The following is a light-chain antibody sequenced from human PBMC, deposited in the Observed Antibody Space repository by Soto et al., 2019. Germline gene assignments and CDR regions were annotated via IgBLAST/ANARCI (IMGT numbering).Light chain of an antibody. CDR3: QQYESYSGT. V-gene: IGKV3-15*01. Sequence: TVMTQSPATLSVSPGERVTLSCRASQSVGTNLAWYQQRPGQAPRLLIYGPSTRATGVPARFSGSGSGTEFTLTISGLHPDDFATYYCQQYESYSGTFGPGTRVDLK. J-gene: IGKJ1*01. CDR2: GPS. CDR1: QSVGTN.